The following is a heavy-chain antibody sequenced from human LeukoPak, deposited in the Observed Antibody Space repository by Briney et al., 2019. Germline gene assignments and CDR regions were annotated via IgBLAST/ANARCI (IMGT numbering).Heavy chain of an antibody. CDR1: GFTFSSYA. CDR2: ISYDGSNK. Sequence: QPGRSLRLSCAASGFTFSSYAMHWVRQAPGKGLEWVAVISYDGSNKYYADSVKGRFTISRDNSKNTLYLQMNNLRVEDTAVYYCASEGEIGYGYLHWGQGNLVTVSS. J-gene: IGHJ4*02. V-gene: IGHV3-30-3*01. CDR3: ASEGEIGYGYLH. D-gene: IGHD5-18*01.